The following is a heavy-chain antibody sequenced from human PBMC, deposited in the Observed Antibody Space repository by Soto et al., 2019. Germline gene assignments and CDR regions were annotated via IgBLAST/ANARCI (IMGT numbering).Heavy chain of an antibody. CDR2: INSDGSST. Sequence: EVQLVESGGGLVQPGGSLRLSCAASGFTFSNYWMHWVRQAPGKGLVWVSRINSDGSSTSYADSEKGRFTISRDNAKKTLYLQMNSMRAEDTAVYYCANANRVGWFDPWGQGTLVTVSS. V-gene: IGHV3-74*01. CDR3: ANANRVGWFDP. J-gene: IGHJ5*02. D-gene: IGHD2-2*01. CDR1: GFTFSNYW.